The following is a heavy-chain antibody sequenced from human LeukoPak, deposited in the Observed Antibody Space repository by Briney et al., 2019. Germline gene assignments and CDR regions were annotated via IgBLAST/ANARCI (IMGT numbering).Heavy chain of an antibody. CDR2: IYYSGST. Sequence: NPSETLSLTCTVSGGSISSGDYYWSWIRQPPGKGLEWIGYIYYSGSTYYNPSLKSRVTISVDTSKNQFSLKLSSVTAADTAVYYCARERDSSSWSNGGVDYWGQGTLVTVSS. J-gene: IGHJ4*02. V-gene: IGHV4-30-4*08. D-gene: IGHD6-13*01. CDR3: ARERDSSSWSNGGVDY. CDR1: GGSISSGDYY.